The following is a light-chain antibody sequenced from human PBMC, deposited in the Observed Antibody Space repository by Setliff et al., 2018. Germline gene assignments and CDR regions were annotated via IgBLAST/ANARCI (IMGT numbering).Light chain of an antibody. J-gene: IGLJ1*01. CDR1: SSDIGGYNY. CDR2: EVS. V-gene: IGLV2-14*01. Sequence: QSVLTQPASVSGSPGQSITISCTGTSSDIGGYNYVSWYQQHSGKAPKLMIYEVSNQPSGVSNRFSGSKSGNTASLTISGLQAEDEADYYCSSYASSSIPDVFGSGTKVTVL. CDR3: SSYASSSIPDV.